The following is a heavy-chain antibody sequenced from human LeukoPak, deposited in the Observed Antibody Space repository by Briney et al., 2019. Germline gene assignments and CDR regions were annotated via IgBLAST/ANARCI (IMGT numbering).Heavy chain of an antibody. V-gene: IGHV4-59*07. J-gene: IGHJ6*04. CDR3: ARRNKHLAPRGQYYYRNMDV. CDR2: IYYSGST. CDR1: GDSISSAY. Sequence: SHTLSLTCSVSGDSISSAYWTWIRQPPGKGMEWIGYIYYSGSTNYNPSLKSRVTISVDTSKNQFSLKLTSMTAADTAVYYCARRNKHLAPRGQYYYRNMDVWGNGTTVTVSS. D-gene: IGHD1/OR15-1a*01.